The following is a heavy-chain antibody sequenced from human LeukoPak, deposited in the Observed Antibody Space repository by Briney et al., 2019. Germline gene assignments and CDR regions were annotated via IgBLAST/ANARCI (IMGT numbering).Heavy chain of an antibody. CDR3: ARGAPYSSGWPTYYYYGMDV. CDR2: INHSGST. D-gene: IGHD6-19*01. CDR1: GGSISSSSYY. J-gene: IGHJ6*02. Sequence: PSETLSLTCTVSGGSISSSSYYWGWIRQPPGKGLEWIGEINHSGSTNYNPSLKSRVTISVDTSKNQFSLKLSSVTAADTAVYYCARGAPYSSGWPTYYYYGMDVWGQGTTVTVSS. V-gene: IGHV4-39*07.